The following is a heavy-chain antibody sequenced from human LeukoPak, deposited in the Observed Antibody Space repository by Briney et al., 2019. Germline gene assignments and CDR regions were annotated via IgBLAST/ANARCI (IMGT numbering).Heavy chain of an antibody. CDR2: ISGSGGST. CDR1: GFTFSNVW. CDR3: AKSGDQVTVTKLDY. D-gene: IGHD4-17*01. J-gene: IGHJ4*02. Sequence: PGGSLRLSCAASGFTFSNVWMSWVRQAPGKGLEWVSGISGSGGSTFYADSVKGRFTISRDNSKNTLYLEMNSLRAEDTALFYCAKSGDQVTVTKLDYWGQGTLVTVSS. V-gene: IGHV3-23*01.